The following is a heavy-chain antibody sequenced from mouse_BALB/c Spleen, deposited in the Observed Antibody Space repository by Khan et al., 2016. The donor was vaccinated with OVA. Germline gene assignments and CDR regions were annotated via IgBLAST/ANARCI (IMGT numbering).Heavy chain of an antibody. V-gene: IGHV9-2-1*01. D-gene: IGHD2-2*01. CDR2: INTETGEP. Sequence: QIQLVQSGPELKKPGETVKISCKASGYTFTDYSMHWVKQAPGKGLKWMGWINTETGEPKYADDFKGRFAFSLETSAITAYLQINILKNEDTATYFCAKGYVGYFDVWGAGTTVTVSS. CDR3: AKGYVGYFDV. J-gene: IGHJ1*01. CDR1: GYTFTDYS.